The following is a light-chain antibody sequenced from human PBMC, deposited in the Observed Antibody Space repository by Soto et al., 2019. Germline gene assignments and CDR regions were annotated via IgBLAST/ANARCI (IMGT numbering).Light chain of an antibody. CDR1: QGISSY. Sequence: IRMTQSPSSLSASAGDKVTITCRASQGISSYLAWFQQKPGRPPKLLMSATSTLQSGVPSRFSGSGSGTDFTLTISSLQPEDVATYYCQKYNSAPRTFGQGTKVEIK. J-gene: IGKJ1*01. V-gene: IGKV1-27*01. CDR2: ATS. CDR3: QKYNSAPRT.